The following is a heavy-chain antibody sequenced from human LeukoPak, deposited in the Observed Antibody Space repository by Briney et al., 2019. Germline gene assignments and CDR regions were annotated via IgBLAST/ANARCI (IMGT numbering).Heavy chain of an antibody. Sequence: GGSLRLSCAASGFTFSTYAMSWVRQAPGKGLEWVSDVSGTGGSTYYADSVKGRFTISRDNAKNSLYLQMNSLRAEDTAVYYCARDLLGRRSTGISFDIWGQGTMVTVSS. CDR2: VSGTGGST. D-gene: IGHD3-10*01. CDR3: ARDLLGRRSTGISFDI. V-gene: IGHV3-23*01. J-gene: IGHJ3*02. CDR1: GFTFSTYA.